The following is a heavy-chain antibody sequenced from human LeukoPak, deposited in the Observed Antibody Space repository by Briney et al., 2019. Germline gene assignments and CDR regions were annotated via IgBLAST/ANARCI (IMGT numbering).Heavy chain of an antibody. CDR2: IYSSGST. CDR3: ARDNCSRTSCRKKFDY. D-gene: IGHD2-2*01. Sequence: SETLSLTCTVSGGSINSYYWSWIRQPAGKGLEWIGRIYSSGSTNYNPSLKSRVSMSVDTSKNQFSLNLSSVTAADTAVYYCARDNCSRTSCRKKFDYWGQGTLVTVSS. J-gene: IGHJ4*02. CDR1: GGSINSYY. V-gene: IGHV4-4*07.